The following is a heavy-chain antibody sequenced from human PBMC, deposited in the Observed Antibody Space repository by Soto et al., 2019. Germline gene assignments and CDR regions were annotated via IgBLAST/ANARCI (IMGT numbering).Heavy chain of an antibody. CDR3: AKEDIDSGSYYFQPPDFDY. J-gene: IGHJ4*02. CDR2: ISGSGGST. D-gene: IGHD1-26*01. CDR1: GFTFSSYA. V-gene: IGHV3-23*01. Sequence: GGSLRLSCAASGFTFSSYAMSWVRQAPGKGLEWVSAISGSGGSTYYADSVKGRFTISRDNSKNTLYLQMNSLRAEDTAVYYCAKEDIDSGSYYFQPPDFDYWGQGTLVTVSS.